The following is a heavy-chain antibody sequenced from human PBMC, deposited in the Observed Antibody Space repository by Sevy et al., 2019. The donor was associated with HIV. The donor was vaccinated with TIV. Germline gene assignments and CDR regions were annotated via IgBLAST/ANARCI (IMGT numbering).Heavy chain of an antibody. D-gene: IGHD4-17*01. CDR3: ARDLEFYDYGDYGPAFMPDY. CDR2: IWFDGSNT. V-gene: IGHV3-33*01. CDR1: GFTFSTYG. J-gene: IGHJ4*02. Sequence: RGSLRLSCAASGFTFSTYGMHWVRQAPGKGLEWVAVIWFDGSNTYYADSVKGRFTISRDIAKNTLHLQMNSLRAEDTAVYYCARDLEFYDYGDYGPAFMPDYWGQGTLLTVSS.